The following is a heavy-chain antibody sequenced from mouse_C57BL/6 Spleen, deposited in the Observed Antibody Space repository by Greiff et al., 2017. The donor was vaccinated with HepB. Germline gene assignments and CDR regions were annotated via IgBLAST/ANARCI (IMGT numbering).Heavy chain of an antibody. V-gene: IGHV2-6-1*01. CDR2: IWSDGST. Sequence: VMLVESGPGLVAPSQSLSITCTVSGFSLTSYGVHWVRQPPGKGLEWLVVIWSDGSTTYNSALKSRLSISKDNSKSQVFLKMNSLQTDDTAMYYCARHADDYDVYAMDYWGQGTSVTVSS. D-gene: IGHD2-4*01. CDR1: GFSLTSYG. J-gene: IGHJ4*01. CDR3: ARHADDYDVYAMDY.